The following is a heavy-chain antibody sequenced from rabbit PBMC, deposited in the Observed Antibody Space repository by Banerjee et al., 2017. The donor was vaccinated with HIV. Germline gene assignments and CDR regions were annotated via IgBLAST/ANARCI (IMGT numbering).Heavy chain of an antibody. Sequence: QEQLVESGGGLVKPGASLTLTCKASGLDFSGDSYDSYMCWIRQAPGKGLEWIACIDIGGSGFTYFASWAKGRFTISKTSSTTVTLQMTSLTAADTATYFCARDTASSFSSYGMDLWGQGTLVTVS. V-gene: IGHV1S45*01. CDR1: GLDFSGDSY. CDR2: IDIGGSGFT. J-gene: IGHJ6*01. D-gene: IGHD8-1*01. CDR3: ARDTASSFSSYGMDL.